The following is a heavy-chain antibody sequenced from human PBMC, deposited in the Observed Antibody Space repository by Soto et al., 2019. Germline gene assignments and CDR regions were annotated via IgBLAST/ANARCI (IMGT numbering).Heavy chain of an antibody. CDR1: GGSISSYY. J-gene: IGHJ4*02. V-gene: IGHV4-59*08. D-gene: IGHD2-21*01. Sequence: SETLSLTCTVSGGSISSYYWSWIRQPPGKGLEWIGYIYYSGSTNYNPSLKSRVTISVDTSKNQFSLKLSSVTAADTAVYYCARQGAYCGGDCYLYWGQGTLVTVSS. CDR2: IYYSGST. CDR3: ARQGAYCGGDCYLY.